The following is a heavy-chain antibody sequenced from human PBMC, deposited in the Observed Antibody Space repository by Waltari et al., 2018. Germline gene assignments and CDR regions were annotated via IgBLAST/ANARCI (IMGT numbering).Heavy chain of an antibody. CDR3: ARGSWYWEVFSPRSKYYFDY. J-gene: IGHJ4*02. V-gene: IGHV4-61*02. D-gene: IGHD6-13*01. CDR1: GGSISSGSYY. Sequence: QVQLQESGPGLVKPSQTLSLTCTVSGGSISSGSYYWRWIRQPAGKGLEWIGRIYTSGRTNDNPTLKRRVTISVDTSKNQCSLKLSSVTAADTAVYYCARGSWYWEVFSPRSKYYFDYWGQGTLVTVSS. CDR2: IYTSGRT.